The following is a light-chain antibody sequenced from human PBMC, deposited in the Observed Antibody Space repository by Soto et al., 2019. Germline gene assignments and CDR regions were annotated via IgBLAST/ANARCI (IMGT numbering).Light chain of an antibody. Sequence: QSVLTQPASVSGSPGQSITISCTGTSNDVGGYNYVSWYQQHPGKAPKLIIYGVSNRPSGVSNRFSASKSGNTASRTISGLQAEDEADYYCTSYTSSSTLRVFGGGTKLTVL. V-gene: IGLV2-14*01. CDR1: SNDVGGYNY. CDR3: TSYTSSSTLRV. CDR2: GVS. J-gene: IGLJ3*02.